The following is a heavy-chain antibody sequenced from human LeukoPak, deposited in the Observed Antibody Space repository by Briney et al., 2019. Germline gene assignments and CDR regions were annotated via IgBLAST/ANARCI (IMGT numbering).Heavy chain of an antibody. J-gene: IGHJ3*01. CDR3: ASLVHYDFWSGYFRPSDAIDV. V-gene: IGHV4-34*01. CDR1: GGSFSGHY. D-gene: IGHD3-3*01. Sequence: SETLSLTCAVYGGSFSGHYWSWIRQPPGQGLEWLAEINHGGSTSYSPSLKSRASISADKSKNQFSLRLTSVTAADTAAYYCASLVHYDFWSGYFRPSDAIDVWGQGTAVTVSS. CDR2: INHGGST.